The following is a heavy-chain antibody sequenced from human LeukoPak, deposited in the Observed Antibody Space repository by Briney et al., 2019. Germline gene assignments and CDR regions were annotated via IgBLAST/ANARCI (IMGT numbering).Heavy chain of an antibody. CDR3: ASGYSGRYSRGAFDY. V-gene: IGHV4-30-2*01. CDR1: GGSISSGGYS. CDR2: IYHSGST. J-gene: IGHJ4*02. D-gene: IGHD1-26*01. Sequence: SETLSLTCTVSGGSISSGGYSWSWIRQPPGKGLEWIGYIYHSGSTYYNPSLKSRVTISLDRSKNQVSLKLSSVTAADTAVYYCASGYSGRYSRGAFDYWGQGTLVTVSS.